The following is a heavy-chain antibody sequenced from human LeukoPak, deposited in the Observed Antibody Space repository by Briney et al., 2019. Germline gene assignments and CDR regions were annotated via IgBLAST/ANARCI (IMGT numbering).Heavy chain of an antibody. Sequence: QAGGSLRLSCVASGFTFSSYSMNWVRQAPGKGLEWVSYISSSSSTIYYADSVKGRFTISRDNAKNSLYLQMNSLRAEDTAVYYCARDYGTSWGYFDYWGQGTLVTVSS. J-gene: IGHJ4*02. CDR1: GFTFSSYS. V-gene: IGHV3-48*01. CDR2: ISSSSSTI. D-gene: IGHD3-16*01. CDR3: ARDYGTSWGYFDY.